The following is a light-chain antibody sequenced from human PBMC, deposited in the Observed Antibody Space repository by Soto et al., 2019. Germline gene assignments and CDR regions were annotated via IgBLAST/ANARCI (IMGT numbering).Light chain of an antibody. CDR1: SSTIGRNT. Sequence: QSVLTQPPSASGTPGQRVTISCSGSSSTIGRNTVHWYQQLPGTAPNLLIYTNNQRPSGVPARFSGSKSGTSASQAISGLQSEDEADYYCAAWDDRLNGYVFGTGTKVTVL. V-gene: IGLV1-44*01. J-gene: IGLJ1*01. CDR3: AAWDDRLNGYV. CDR2: TNN.